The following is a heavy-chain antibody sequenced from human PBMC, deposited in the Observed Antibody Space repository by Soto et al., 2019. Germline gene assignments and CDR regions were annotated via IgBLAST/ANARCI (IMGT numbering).Heavy chain of an antibody. CDR2: IYYSGST. CDR1: GGSISSYY. CDR3: ARLYYDFWSGYVADY. J-gene: IGHJ4*02. V-gene: IGHV4-59*08. D-gene: IGHD3-3*01. Sequence: SETLSLTCTVSGGSISSYYWSWIRQPPGKGLEWIGYIYYSGSTNYNPSLKSRVTISVDTSKNQFSLKLSSVTAADTAVYYCARLYYDFWSGYVADYWGQGTLVTVSS.